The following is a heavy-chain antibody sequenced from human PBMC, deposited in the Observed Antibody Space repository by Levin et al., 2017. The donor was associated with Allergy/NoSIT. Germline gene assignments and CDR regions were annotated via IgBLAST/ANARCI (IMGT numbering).Heavy chain of an antibody. D-gene: IGHD3-3*01. CDR1: GFTFSSYA. CDR3: AKMGVLYYDFWSGNYYFDY. J-gene: IGHJ4*02. CDR2: ISGSGGST. V-gene: IGHV3-23*01. Sequence: GGSLRLSCAASGFTFSSYAMSWVRQAPGKGLEWVSAISGSGGSTYYADSVKGRFTISRDNSKNTLYLQMNSLRAEDTAVYYCAKMGVLYYDFWSGNYYFDYWGQGTLVTVSS.